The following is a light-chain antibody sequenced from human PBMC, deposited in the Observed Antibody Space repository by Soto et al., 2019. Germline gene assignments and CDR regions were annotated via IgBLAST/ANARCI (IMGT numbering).Light chain of an antibody. CDR2: HVT. J-gene: IGLJ2*01. V-gene: IGLV2-11*01. CDR1: SSDVGGYNY. Sequence: QSVLTQPRSVSGSPGQSVTISCTGTSSDVGGYNYVSWYQQHPGKAPKLMIYHVTKRPSGVPDRFSGSKSDDTASLTISGLQAEDEAEYLCSSYGGDYIVLFGGGTKLTVL. CDR3: SSYGGDYIVL.